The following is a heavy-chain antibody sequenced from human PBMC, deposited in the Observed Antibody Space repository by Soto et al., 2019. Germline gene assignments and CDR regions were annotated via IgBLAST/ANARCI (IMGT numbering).Heavy chain of an antibody. J-gene: IGHJ6*02. CDR3: ARGLGTNGLDV. CDR2: ISTYTGNT. V-gene: IGHV1-18*04. CDR1: GYKFTTYG. Sequence: QVQLLQSGAEVKKPGASVKVSCKASGYKFTTYGITWARQAPGQGLEWLGGISTYTGNTDYAQNLQDRVTMTTETSPSTAYLEVRSLTSDDTAVYCCARGLGTNGLDVWGQGTTVTVSS. D-gene: IGHD7-27*01.